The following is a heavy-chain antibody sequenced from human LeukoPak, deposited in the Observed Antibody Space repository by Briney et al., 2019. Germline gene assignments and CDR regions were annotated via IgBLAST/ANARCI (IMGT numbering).Heavy chain of an antibody. CDR3: ARGVFTVTTRGDYHYYMDV. Sequence: SETLSLTCTVSGGSISSYYWSWIRQPPGKGLEWIGHISYSGSSDYNPSLKSRLSISLDTSRNQFSLNLASVTAADTAVYYCARGVFTVTTRGDYHYYMDVWGRGTTVTVSS. J-gene: IGHJ6*03. D-gene: IGHD4-17*01. CDR1: GGSISSYY. V-gene: IGHV4-59*01. CDR2: ISYSGSS.